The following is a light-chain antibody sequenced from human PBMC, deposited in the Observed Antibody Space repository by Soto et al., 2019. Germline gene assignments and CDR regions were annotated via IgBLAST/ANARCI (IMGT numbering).Light chain of an antibody. V-gene: IGLV2-14*03. CDR1: SSDVGGYNY. Sequence: QSALTQPASVSGSPGQSITISCTGTSSDVGGYNYVSWYQHHPGKAPKLIIYDVTNRPSGVSNPFSGSKSGNTASLTISGLQPEDEADCYCSSYTTSNTRQIVFGTGTKLTVL. CDR3: SSYTTSNTRQIV. J-gene: IGLJ1*01. CDR2: DVT.